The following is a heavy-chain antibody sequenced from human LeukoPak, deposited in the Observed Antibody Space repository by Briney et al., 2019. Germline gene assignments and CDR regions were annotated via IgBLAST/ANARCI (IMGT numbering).Heavy chain of an antibody. CDR1: GYTFTGYN. CDR2: INPKSGAT. J-gene: IGHJ4*02. CDR3: ARGRNSVYYFNVVAPYYFDY. V-gene: IGHV1-2*06. D-gene: IGHD3-22*01. Sequence: GASVKVSCKASGYTFTGYNMHWVRQAPGQGLEWMGRINPKSGATNYVQKFQGRVTMTRDTSISTVYMELRRLTSDDTAVYYCARGRNSVYYFNVVAPYYFDYWGQGTLVTVSS.